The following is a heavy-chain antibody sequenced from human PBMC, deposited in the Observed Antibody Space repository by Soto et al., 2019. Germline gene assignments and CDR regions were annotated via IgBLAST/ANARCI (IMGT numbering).Heavy chain of an antibody. Sequence: ASVKVSCKASGLTFNSYFMHWLGQAPGRGLQGVGIIKPSGGTTDYAQEFQDRVTMTRDTSKSTISMELSTLTSADTAVYYCAREYPSTYYFDSWGQGTMVTVSS. J-gene: IGHJ4*02. CDR1: GLTFNSYF. CDR3: AREYPSTYYFDS. CDR2: IKPSGGTT. V-gene: IGHV1-46*02.